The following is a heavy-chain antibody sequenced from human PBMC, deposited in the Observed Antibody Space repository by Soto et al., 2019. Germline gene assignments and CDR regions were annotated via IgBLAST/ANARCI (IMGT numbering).Heavy chain of an antibody. CDR2: INHSGST. V-gene: IGHV4-34*01. Sequence: SETLSLTCAVYGGSFSGYYRSWIRQPPGKGLEWIGEINHSGSTNYNPSLKSRVTIPVDTSKNQFSLKLSSVTAADTAVYYCARKAYYDILTGFDYWGQGTLVT. CDR1: GGSFSGYY. CDR3: ARKAYYDILTGFDY. D-gene: IGHD3-9*01. J-gene: IGHJ4*02.